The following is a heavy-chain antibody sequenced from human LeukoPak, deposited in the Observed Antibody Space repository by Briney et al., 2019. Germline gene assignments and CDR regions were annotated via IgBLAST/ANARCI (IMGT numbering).Heavy chain of an antibody. CDR2: IIPIFGTA. J-gene: IGHJ6*02. CDR3: ARDRYSNSWYVPGMVHGMDV. D-gene: IGHD6-13*01. Sequence: SVKVSCKASGGTFSSYAISWVRQAPGQGLEWMGGIIPIFGTANYAQKFQGRVTITADESTSTAYMELSSLRSEDTAVYYCARDRYSNSWYVPGMVHGMDVWGQGTTVTVSS. CDR1: GGTFSSYA. V-gene: IGHV1-69*13.